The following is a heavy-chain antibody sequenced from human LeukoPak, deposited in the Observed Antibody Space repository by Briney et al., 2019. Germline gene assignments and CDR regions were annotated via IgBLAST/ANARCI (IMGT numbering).Heavy chain of an antibody. Sequence: TLSLTSTVSGGSISSGGYYWCWSRQHPGKGLEWIGYIYYSGSTYYNPSLKSRVTISVDTSKNQFSLKLSTVTAADTAVYYCARVRPAAMEPGGVFDYWGQGTLVTVSS. CDR3: ARVRPAAMEPGGVFDY. CDR1: GGSISSGGYY. V-gene: IGHV4-31*03. D-gene: IGHD2-2*01. J-gene: IGHJ4*02. CDR2: IYYSGST.